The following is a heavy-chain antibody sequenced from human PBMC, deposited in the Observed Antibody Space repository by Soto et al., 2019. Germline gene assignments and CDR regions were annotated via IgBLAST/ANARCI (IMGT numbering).Heavy chain of an antibody. J-gene: IGHJ6*02. Sequence: PSETLSLTCTVSGGSISSSSYYWGWIRQPPGKGLEWNGSIFYSGSTYYNPSLKSRVTISVDTSKNQFSLKLSSVTAADTAVYYCSRHLTYCSAGSCYSDFPYYGMDVWGQGTTVT. CDR2: IFYSGST. CDR3: SRHLTYCSAGSCYSDFPYYGMDV. D-gene: IGHD2-15*01. CDR1: GGSISSSSYY. V-gene: IGHV4-39*01.